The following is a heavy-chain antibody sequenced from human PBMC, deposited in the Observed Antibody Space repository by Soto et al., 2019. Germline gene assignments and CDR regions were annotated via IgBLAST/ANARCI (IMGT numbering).Heavy chain of an antibody. D-gene: IGHD3-10*01. J-gene: IGHJ4*02. Sequence: GGSLRLSCAASGFTFSDYYMSWIRQAPGKGLEWVSYISSSGSTIYYADSVKGRFTISRDNAKNSLYLQMNSLRAEDTAVYYCASPGLPMVCQFDYWGQGTLVTVSS. CDR3: ASPGLPMVCQFDY. CDR2: ISSSGSTI. CDR1: GFTFSDYY. V-gene: IGHV3-11*01.